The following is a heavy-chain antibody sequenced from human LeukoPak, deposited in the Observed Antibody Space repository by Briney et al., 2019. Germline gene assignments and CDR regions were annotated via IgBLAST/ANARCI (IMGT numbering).Heavy chain of an antibody. CDR1: GLTFRSYW. CDR2: IKQDGSEK. D-gene: IGHD3-9*01. J-gene: IGHJ3*02. CDR3: ARRYFDWFLGAGGSLDI. V-gene: IGHV3-7*01. Sequence: AGGSLRLSCAGSGLTFRSYWMHWVRQAPGKGLEGVADIKQDGSEKYYVDSVKGRFTISRDNANDSVYLQMNSLRAEDTAVYYCARRYFDWFLGAGGSLDIWGQGTMVTVSS.